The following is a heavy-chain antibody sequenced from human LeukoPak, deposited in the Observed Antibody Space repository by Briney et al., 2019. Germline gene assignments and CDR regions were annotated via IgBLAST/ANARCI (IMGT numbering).Heavy chain of an antibody. CDR3: AREHYYDSSGFYRDFDC. CDR1: GFIFSRYA. J-gene: IGHJ4*02. Sequence: PGGSLRLSCAASGFIFSRYAMHWVRQAPGKGLEWLTLISYDGSNKYYADSVKGRFTISRDNSKNTLYLQMNSLRPEDTAVYYCAREHYYDSSGFYRDFDCWGQGTLVTVSS. V-gene: IGHV3-30-3*01. D-gene: IGHD3-22*01. CDR2: ISYDGSNK.